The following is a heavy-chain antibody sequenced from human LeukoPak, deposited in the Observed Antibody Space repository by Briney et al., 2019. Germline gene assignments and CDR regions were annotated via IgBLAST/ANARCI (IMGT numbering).Heavy chain of an antibody. Sequence: GASVKVSCKASGYTFTSYYMHWVRQAPGQGLEWMGIINPSGGSTSYAQKFQGRVTMTRDMSTSTVYMELSSLRSEDTAVYYCATPVSLLTDAFDIWGQGTMVTVSS. J-gene: IGHJ3*02. CDR2: INPSGGST. CDR3: ATPVSLLTDAFDI. CDR1: GYTFTSYY. D-gene: IGHD1-26*01. V-gene: IGHV1-46*01.